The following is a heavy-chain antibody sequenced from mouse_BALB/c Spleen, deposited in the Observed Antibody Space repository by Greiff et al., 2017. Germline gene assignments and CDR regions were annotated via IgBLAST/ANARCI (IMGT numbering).Heavy chain of an antibody. CDR3: ARDGGSLYWYFDV. J-gene: IGHJ1*01. CDR2: IWAGGST. V-gene: IGHV2-9*02. Sequence: VKLQESGPGLVAPSQSLSITCTVSGFSLTSYGVHWVRQPPGKGLEWLGVIWAGGSTNYNSALMSRLSISKDNSKSQVFLKMNSLQTDDTAMYYCARDGGSLYWYFDVWGAGTTVTVSS. CDR1: GFSLTSYG.